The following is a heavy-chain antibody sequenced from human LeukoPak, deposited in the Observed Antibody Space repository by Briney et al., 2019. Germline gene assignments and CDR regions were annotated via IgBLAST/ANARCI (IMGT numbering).Heavy chain of an antibody. CDR2: INPNSGGT. Sequence: GASVKVSCKASGYTFTGYYMHWVRQAPGQGLEWTGWINPNSGGTNYAQKFQGRVTTTRDTSISTAYMELSRLRSDDTAVYYCARDGYRTYYYGSGSYPNWFDPWGQGTLVTVSS. CDR1: GYTFTGYY. V-gene: IGHV1-2*02. CDR3: ARDGYRTYYYGSGSYPNWFDP. D-gene: IGHD3-10*01. J-gene: IGHJ5*02.